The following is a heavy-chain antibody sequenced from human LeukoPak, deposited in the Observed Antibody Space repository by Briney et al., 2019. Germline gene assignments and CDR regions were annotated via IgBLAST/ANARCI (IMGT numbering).Heavy chain of an antibody. CDR3: ARGIWDSSGYYAYYFDY. D-gene: IGHD3-22*01. CDR1: GGSISGYC. CDR2: IYYSGHT. J-gene: IGHJ4*02. Sequence: SETLSLTCTVSGGSISGYCWSWIRQPPGKGLEWVGYIYYSGHTNYNPSLKSRVTISVDTSKNQFSLKLSSVTAADTAVYYCARGIWDSSGYYAYYFDYWGQGTLVTVSS. V-gene: IGHV4-59*12.